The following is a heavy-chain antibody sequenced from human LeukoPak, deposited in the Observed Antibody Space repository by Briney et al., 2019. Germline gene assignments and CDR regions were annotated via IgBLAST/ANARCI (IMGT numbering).Heavy chain of an antibody. CDR1: GFTFSDYA. D-gene: IGHD1-26*01. CDR3: ARGSGSYGKYYFDY. Sequence: GGFLRLSCAASGFTFSDYAMNWVRQAPGQGLEWVSAISSSGIHIYYADSVKGRFTISRDNAKNSLDLQMNSLTAEDTAVYYCARGSGSYGKYYFDYWGQGTLVTVSS. CDR2: ISSSGIHI. J-gene: IGHJ4*02. V-gene: IGHV3-21*01.